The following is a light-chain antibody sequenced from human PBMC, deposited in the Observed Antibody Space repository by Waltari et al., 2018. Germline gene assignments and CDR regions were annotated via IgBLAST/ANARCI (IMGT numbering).Light chain of an antibody. Sequence: QSVLTPPPSASGPPWQRVTISCSGSSSNIGFHTVSWYQQVPGAAPRILMYTDNQRPSGVPDRFSGSKSGSSASLAISGLRPEDEADYYCAAWDDNLNGWAFGGGTKVTVL. CDR2: TDN. V-gene: IGLV1-44*01. CDR3: AAWDDNLNGWA. J-gene: IGLJ3*02. CDR1: SSNIGFHT.